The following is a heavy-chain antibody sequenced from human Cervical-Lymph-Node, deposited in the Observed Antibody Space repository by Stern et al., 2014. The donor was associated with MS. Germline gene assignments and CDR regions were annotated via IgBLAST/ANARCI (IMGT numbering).Heavy chain of an antibody. CDR2: INEDGSIT. J-gene: IGHJ4*02. D-gene: IGHD6-6*01. V-gene: IGHV3-74*01. Sequence: EVQLVESGGGLVQPGGSLTLSCAASGFTFTRFWMHWVRQVPGKGLVWVSRINEDGSITNYADSVKGRFPISRDNAKNTLYLQMSSLRAEDTAVYYCARDVAGRSSYWGQGTLVTVSS. CDR3: ARDVAGRSSY. CDR1: GFTFTRFW.